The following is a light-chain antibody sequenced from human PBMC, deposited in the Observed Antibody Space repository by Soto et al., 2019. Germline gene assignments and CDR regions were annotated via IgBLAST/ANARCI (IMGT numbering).Light chain of an antibody. CDR2: DVN. CDR3: SSYTTTGTPVV. Sequence: QAVLTQPASVSGSPGQSVTVSCTGTSSDVGGYDYVSWYQQHPGKAPKLMLYDVNRRPSGISDRFSGSRSGNTASLTISGLQAEDEADYFCSSYTTTGTPVVFGGGTKLTVL. CDR1: SSDVGGYDY. V-gene: IGLV2-14*03. J-gene: IGLJ3*02.